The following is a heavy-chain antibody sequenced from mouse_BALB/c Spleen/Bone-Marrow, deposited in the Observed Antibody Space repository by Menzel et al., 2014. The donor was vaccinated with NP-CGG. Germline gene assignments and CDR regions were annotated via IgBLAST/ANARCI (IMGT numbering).Heavy chain of an antibody. J-gene: IGHJ3*01. Sequence: QVQLQQSGAELVRPGTSVKVSCKASGYAFTNYLIEWVKQRPGQGLEWIGVINPGSGGTNYNEKFKGKATLTADKSSSTAYMQLSGLTSDDSAVYFCARSRTGFACWGQGTLVTVSA. CDR2: INPGSGGT. V-gene: IGHV1-54*03. CDR3: ARSRTGFAC. CDR1: GYAFTNYL.